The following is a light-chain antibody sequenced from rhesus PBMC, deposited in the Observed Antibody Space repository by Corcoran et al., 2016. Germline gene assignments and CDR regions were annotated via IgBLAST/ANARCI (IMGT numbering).Light chain of an antibody. CDR3: EQTIRTPFT. J-gene: IGKJ3*01. V-gene: IGKV2-78*01. CDR2: LVS. CDR1: QSLLHSYGYTN. Sequence: DIVMTQTPLSLSVTPGEPASISCRSSQSLLHSYGYTNLNWYLQKPGQPPRLLVYLVSNRASGVPYRFSGSGSGTEFTPKVSRVETEDVGVYYCEQTIRTPFTFGPGTKLDIK.